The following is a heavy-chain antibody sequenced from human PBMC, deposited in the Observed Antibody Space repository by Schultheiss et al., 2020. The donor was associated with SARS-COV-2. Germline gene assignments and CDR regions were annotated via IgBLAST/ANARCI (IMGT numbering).Heavy chain of an antibody. CDR3: ARDLTSTYYDFWSGYYGGYFDY. D-gene: IGHD3-3*01. CDR1: GFTFSSYS. J-gene: IGHJ4*02. V-gene: IGHV3-21*01. CDR2: ISSSSSYI. Sequence: GGSLRLSCAASGFTFSSYSMNWVRQAPGKGLEWVSSISSSSSYIYYADSVKGRFTISRDNAKNLLYLQMNSLRAEDTAVYYCARDLTSTYYDFWSGYYGGYFDYWGQGTLVTVSS.